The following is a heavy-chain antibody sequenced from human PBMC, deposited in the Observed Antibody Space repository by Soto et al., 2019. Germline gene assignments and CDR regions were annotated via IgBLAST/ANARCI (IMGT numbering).Heavy chain of an antibody. J-gene: IGHJ5*02. CDR1: GGSISSYY. CDR3: ARVTEWLRSYNWFDP. Sequence: LSLTCTVSGGSISSYYWSWIRQPPGKGLEWIGYIYYSGSTNYNPSLKSRVTISVDTSKNQFSLKLSSVTAADTAVYYCARVTEWLRSYNWFDPWGQGTLVTVSS. CDR2: IYYSGST. D-gene: IGHD5-12*01. V-gene: IGHV4-59*01.